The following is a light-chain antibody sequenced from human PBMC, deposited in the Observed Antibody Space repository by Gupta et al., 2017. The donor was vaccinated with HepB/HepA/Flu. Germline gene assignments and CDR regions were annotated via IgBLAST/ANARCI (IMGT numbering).Light chain of an antibody. V-gene: IGLV3-1*01. CDR1: KLGDKY. CDR3: QAWDSSTANVV. Sequence: SYELTQPPSVSVSQRQTASITCPGDKLGDKYACWYQQKPGQSPVLVIYQDSKRPSGIPERFSGSNSGNTATLTISGTQAMDEADYYCQAWDSSTANVVFGGGTKLTVL. CDR2: QDS. J-gene: IGLJ2*01.